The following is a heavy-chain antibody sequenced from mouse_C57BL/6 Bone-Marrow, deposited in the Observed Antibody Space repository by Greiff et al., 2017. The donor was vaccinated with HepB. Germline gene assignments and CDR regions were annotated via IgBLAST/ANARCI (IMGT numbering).Heavy chain of an antibody. Sequence: VQLQQPGAELVRPGSSVKLSCKASGYTFTSYWMDWVKQRPGQGLEWIGNIYPSDSETHYNQKFKDKATLTVDKSSSTAYMQLSSLTSEYSAVYYCARGLLWLRREGRLSMDYWGQGTSVTVSS. CDR1: GYTFTSYW. CDR2: IYPSDSET. D-gene: IGHD2-2*01. CDR3: ARGLLWLRREGRLSMDY. J-gene: IGHJ4*01. V-gene: IGHV1-61*01.